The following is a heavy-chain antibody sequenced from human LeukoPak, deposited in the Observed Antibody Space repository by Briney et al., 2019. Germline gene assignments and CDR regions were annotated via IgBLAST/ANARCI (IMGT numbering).Heavy chain of an antibody. J-gene: IGHJ5*01. CDR2: ISDSGST. D-gene: IGHD3-16*02. CDR1: GGSIGTSAYY. CDR3: ARGRYSYGWNDS. V-gene: IGHV4-31*03. Sequence: PSETLSLTCTVSGGSIGTSAYYWNWIRQHPGKGLEWIGFISDSGSTLDNASLKSRISISSDTSKNQFSLKLTSVTAADMAVYYCARGRYSYGWNDSWGQGTLVTVSS.